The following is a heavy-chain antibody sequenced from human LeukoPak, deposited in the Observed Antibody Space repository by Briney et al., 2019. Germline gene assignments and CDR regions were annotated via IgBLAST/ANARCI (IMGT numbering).Heavy chain of an antibody. CDR3: ARDLGEVINYYFDY. CDR1: GFTVSSNY. CDR2: IYSGGST. Sequence: PGGSLRLSCAASGFTVSSNYMSWVRQAPGKGLEWVSVIYSGGSTYYADSVKGRFTISRDNAKNSLYLQMNSLRAEDTAVYYCARDLGEVINYYFDYWGQGTLVTVSS. D-gene: IGHD3-16*01. J-gene: IGHJ4*02. V-gene: IGHV3-66*01.